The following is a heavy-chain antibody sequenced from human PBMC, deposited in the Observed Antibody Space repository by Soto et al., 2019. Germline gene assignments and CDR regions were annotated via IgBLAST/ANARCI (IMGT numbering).Heavy chain of an antibody. CDR2: TYYRSKWYN. Sequence: PSQTLSLTCAISGDSDSSNSAAWNWIRQSPSRGLEWLGRTYYRSKWYNDYAVSVKSRITINPDTSKNQFSLQLNSVTPEDTAVYYCAREKHDYDFWSGYSNWFDPWGQGTLVTVSS. CDR1: GDSDSSNSAA. CDR3: AREKHDYDFWSGYSNWFDP. V-gene: IGHV6-1*01. J-gene: IGHJ5*02. D-gene: IGHD3-3*01.